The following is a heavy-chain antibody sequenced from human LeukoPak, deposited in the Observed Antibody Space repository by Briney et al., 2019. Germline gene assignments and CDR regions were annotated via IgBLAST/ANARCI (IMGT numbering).Heavy chain of an antibody. V-gene: IGHV6-1*01. CDR2: TYYRSRWYN. D-gene: IGHD5-12*01. CDR3: ARVKWLDQINWFDT. J-gene: IGHJ5*02. CDR1: GDSVSSKSVA. Sequence: SQTLSLTCAISGDSVSSKSVAWNWIRQSPSRGLEWLGRTYYRSRWYNDYAASVNSRIIINADTSKNQFFLQLNSVTPEDTAVYYSARVKWLDQINWFDTWGQGTLVTVSS.